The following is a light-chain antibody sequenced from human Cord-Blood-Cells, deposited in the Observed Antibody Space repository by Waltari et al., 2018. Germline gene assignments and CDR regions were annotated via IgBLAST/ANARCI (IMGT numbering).Light chain of an antibody. Sequence: DIVMTQSQDSLAVSLGERAPINCNSRQSVLYSSNNKNYLAWYQQKPGQPPKLLIYWASTRKSGVPDRFSGSGSGTDFTLTISSLQAEDVAVYYCQQYYSTPLTFGGGTKVEIK. V-gene: IGKV4-1*01. CDR1: QSVLYSSNNKNY. CDR3: QQYYSTPLT. CDR2: WAS. J-gene: IGKJ4*01.